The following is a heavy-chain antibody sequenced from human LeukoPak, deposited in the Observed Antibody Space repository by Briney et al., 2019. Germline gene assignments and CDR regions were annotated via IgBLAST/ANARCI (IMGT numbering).Heavy chain of an antibody. V-gene: IGHV3-53*05. D-gene: IGHD5-18*01. CDR1: GFTVSSNY. J-gene: IGHJ4*02. CDR3: AKRGSLTRGYSYSGRSNYYFDY. CDR2: IYSGGST. Sequence: GGSLRLSCAASGFTVSSNYMSWVRQAPGKGLEWVSIIYSGGSTFYADSVKGRFTISRDNSKNTLYLQMNSLRAEDTAVYYCAKRGSLTRGYSYSGRSNYYFDYWGQGTLVTVSS.